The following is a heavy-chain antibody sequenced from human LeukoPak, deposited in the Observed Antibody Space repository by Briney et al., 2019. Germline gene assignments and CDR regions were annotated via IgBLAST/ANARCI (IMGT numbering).Heavy chain of an antibody. CDR3: ARGYDFWSGYYPLYYYYGMDV. Sequence: SETLSLTCTVSGGSISSYYWSWIRQPPGKGPEWIGSIYYSGSTNYNPSLKSRVTISVDTSKNQFSLKLSSVTAADTAVYYCARGYDFWSGYYPLYYYYGMDVWGQGTTVTVSS. CDR2: IYYSGST. V-gene: IGHV4-59*01. J-gene: IGHJ6*02. D-gene: IGHD3-3*01. CDR1: GGSISSYY.